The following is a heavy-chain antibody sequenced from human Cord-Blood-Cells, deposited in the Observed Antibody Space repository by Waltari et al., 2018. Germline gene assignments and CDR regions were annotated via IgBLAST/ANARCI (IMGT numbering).Heavy chain of an antibody. V-gene: IGHV1-24*01. Sequence: QVQLVQSGAEVKKPGASVKVSCKVSGYTLTELSMHWVRQAPGKGLEWMGGFEPEDGETIYAQKCQGRVTMTEDTSTDTAYMELSSLRSEDTAVYYCATVREWFVYAEYYFDYWGQGTLVTVSS. D-gene: IGHD3-3*01. CDR1: GYTLTELS. CDR3: ATVREWFVYAEYYFDY. CDR2: FEPEDGET. J-gene: IGHJ4*02.